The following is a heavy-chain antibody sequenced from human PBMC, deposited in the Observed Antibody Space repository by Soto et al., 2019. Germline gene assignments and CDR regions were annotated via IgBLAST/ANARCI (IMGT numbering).Heavy chain of an antibody. D-gene: IGHD4-17*01. Sequence: QITLRESGPPLVKPTQTLTLTCTLSGFSLTTSGVGVGWIRQPPGKALECLSLLYWDDDKRYSPSLKNRLTITNDTSNTQVVLILTIMDPVDTATYYCAHTYGGKSNYFDYWGQGTLVTVSS. CDR1: GFSLTTSGVG. CDR3: AHTYGGKSNYFDY. J-gene: IGHJ4*02. CDR2: LYWDDDK. V-gene: IGHV2-5*02.